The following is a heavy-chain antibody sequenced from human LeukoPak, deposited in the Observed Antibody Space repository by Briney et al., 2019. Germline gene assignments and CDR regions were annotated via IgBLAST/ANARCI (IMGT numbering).Heavy chain of an antibody. CDR2: ISSSGSTI. CDR3: ARTDYDSSGYCDY. CDR1: GFTFSGYE. Sequence: GGSLRLSCAASGFTFSGYEMNWVRQAPGKGLEWVSYISSSGSTIYYADSVKGRFTISRDNAKNSLYLQMNSLRAEDTAVYYCARTDYDSSGYCDYWGQGTLVTVSS. J-gene: IGHJ4*02. V-gene: IGHV3-48*03. D-gene: IGHD3-22*01.